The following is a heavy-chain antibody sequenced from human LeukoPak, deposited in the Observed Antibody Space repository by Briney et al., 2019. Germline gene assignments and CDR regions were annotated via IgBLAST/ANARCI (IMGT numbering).Heavy chain of an antibody. CDR1: AGSFTGFY. CDR2: TIHIGSH. V-gene: IGHV4-34*01. CDR3: ARGRRFGTSSDYYYYYMDV. J-gene: IGHJ6*03. D-gene: IGHD2-2*01. Sequence: PPQTLSLTCAVDAGSFTGFYSSCIRPPPRNLSEWIGATIHIGSHNYNPSLKSRVTISVDTSKNQFSLKLSSVTAADSAVYYCARGRRFGTSSDYYYYYMDVWGKGTTVTVSS.